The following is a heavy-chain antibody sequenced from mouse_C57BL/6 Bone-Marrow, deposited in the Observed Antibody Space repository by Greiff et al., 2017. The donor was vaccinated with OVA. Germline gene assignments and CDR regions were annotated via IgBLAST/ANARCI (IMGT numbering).Heavy chain of an antibody. Sequence: VQRVESGAELAKPGASVKLSCKASGYTFTSYWMHWVKQRPGQGLEWIGYINPSSGYTKYNQKFKDKATLTADKSSSTAYMQLSSLTYEDSAVYYCAKINLRLGFYWGQGTTLTVSS. CDR3: AKINLRLGFY. J-gene: IGHJ2*01. CDR2: INPSSGYT. D-gene: IGHD3-2*02. V-gene: IGHV1-7*01. CDR1: GYTFTSYW.